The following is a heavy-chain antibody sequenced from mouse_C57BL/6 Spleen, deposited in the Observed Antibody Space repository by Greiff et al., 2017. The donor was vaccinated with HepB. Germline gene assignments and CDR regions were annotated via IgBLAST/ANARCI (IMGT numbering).Heavy chain of an antibody. CDR3: ARRDYYGSSPYYAMDY. D-gene: IGHD1-1*01. CDR2: IYPRSGNT. CDR1: GYTFTSYG. Sequence: VMLVESGAELARPGASVKLSCKASGYTFTSYGISWVKQRTGQGLEWIGEIYPRSGNTYYNEKFKGKATLTADKSSSTAYMELRSLTSEDSAVYFCARRDYYGSSPYYAMDYWGQVTSVTVSS. J-gene: IGHJ4*01. V-gene: IGHV1-81*01.